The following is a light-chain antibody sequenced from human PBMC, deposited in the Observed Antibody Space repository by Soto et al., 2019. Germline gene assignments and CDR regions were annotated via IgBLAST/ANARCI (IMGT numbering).Light chain of an antibody. CDR2: AAS. J-gene: IGKJ1*01. CDR3: QQSYSTPQT. Sequence: DIQMTQSPSSLSASVGDRVTITCRASQSITNYLNWYQQKPGKAPKLLIYAASTLQSGVPPRFSGSGSGTDFTLTIISLQPEDFATYYCQQSYSTPQTFGQGTNVEIK. CDR1: QSITNY. V-gene: IGKV1-39*01.